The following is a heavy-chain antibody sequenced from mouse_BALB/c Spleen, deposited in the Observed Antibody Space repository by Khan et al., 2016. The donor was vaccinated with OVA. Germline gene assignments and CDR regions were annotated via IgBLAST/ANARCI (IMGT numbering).Heavy chain of an antibody. CDR2: INTYSGEA. CDR1: GYTFKNYG. D-gene: IGHD1-1*01. V-gene: IGHV9-1*02. Sequence: QIQLVQSGPELKKPGETVKISCKASGYTFKNYGMNWVKQAPGKGLKWMGWINTYSGEATYADDFKGRFAFSLETSASTAYLQINNLKNEDMATYFCARRDYNGGSYYVLDYWGQGTSVTVSS. J-gene: IGHJ4*01. CDR3: ARRDYNGGSYYVLDY.